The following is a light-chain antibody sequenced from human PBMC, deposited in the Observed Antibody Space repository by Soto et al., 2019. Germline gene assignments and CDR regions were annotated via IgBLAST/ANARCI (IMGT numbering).Light chain of an antibody. J-gene: IGLJ1*01. CDR2: EGI. CDR1: SSNIGVYNV. V-gene: IGLV2-23*01. CDR3: CSYVGATTYV. Sequence: QSVLTQPATVSGSPGQSITISCSGTSSNIGVYNVVSWYQQHPGKAPKVIVYEGIKRPSGVSDRFSGSTSGSTASLTISGLQAEDEAEYYCCSYVGATTYVFGSGTKATVL.